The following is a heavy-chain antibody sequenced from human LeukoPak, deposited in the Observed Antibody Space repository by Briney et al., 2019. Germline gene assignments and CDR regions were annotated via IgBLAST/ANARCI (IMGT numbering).Heavy chain of an antibody. J-gene: IGHJ4*02. CDR1: GYTRTELS. CDR3: ARDPGTL. CDR2: FDPEDGET. V-gene: IGHV1-24*01. Sequence: ASVKVSCKVSGYTRTELSMHWVRQAPGKGLEWMGGFDPEDGETIYAQKFQGRVTITADESTSTAYMELSSLRSEDTAVYYCARDPGTLWGQGTLVTVSS. D-gene: IGHD3-10*01.